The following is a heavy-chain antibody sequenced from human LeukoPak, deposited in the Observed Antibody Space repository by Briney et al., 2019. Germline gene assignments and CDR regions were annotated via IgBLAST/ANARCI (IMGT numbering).Heavy chain of an antibody. CDR3: ARAPAATNWFDP. CDR2: IYYSGST. Sequence: SETLSLTCTVSGGSISSGDYYWSWIRQPPGKGLEWIGYIYYSGSTYYNPSLKSRVTISVDTSKNQFSLKLSSVTAADTPVYYCARAPAATNWFDPWGQGTLVTVSS. CDR1: GGSISSGDYY. V-gene: IGHV4-30-4*08. J-gene: IGHJ5*02. D-gene: IGHD2-15*01.